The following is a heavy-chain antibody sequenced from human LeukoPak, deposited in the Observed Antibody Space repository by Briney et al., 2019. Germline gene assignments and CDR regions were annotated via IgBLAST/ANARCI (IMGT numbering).Heavy chain of an antibody. V-gene: IGHV1-69*04. CDR2: IIPILGIA. D-gene: IGHD3-9*01. J-gene: IGHJ4*02. CDR3: ARDVGDILTGYRDDY. Sequence: SVKVSCKASGGTFSSYAISWVRQAPGQGLEWMGRIIPILGIANYAQKFQGRVTTTADKSTSTAYMELSSLRSEDTAVYYCARDVGDILTGYRDDYWGQGTLVTVSS. CDR1: GGTFSSYA.